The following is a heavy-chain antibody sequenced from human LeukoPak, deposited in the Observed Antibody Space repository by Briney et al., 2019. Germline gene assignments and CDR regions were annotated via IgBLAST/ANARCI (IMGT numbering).Heavy chain of an antibody. CDR3: ARGGQDDYVWGSYRSLYYFDY. V-gene: IGHV3-20*01. Sequence: GGSLRLSCAASGFTFDDYGMSWVRQAPGKGLEWVSGINWKGGSTGYADSVKGRFTISRDNAKNSLYLQMNSLRAEDTALYHCARGGQDDYVWGSYRSLYYFDYWGQGTLVTVSS. D-gene: IGHD3-16*02. J-gene: IGHJ4*02. CDR2: INWKGGST. CDR1: GFTFDDYG.